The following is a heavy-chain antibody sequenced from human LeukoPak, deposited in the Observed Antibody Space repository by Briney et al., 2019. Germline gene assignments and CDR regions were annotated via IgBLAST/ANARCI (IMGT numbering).Heavy chain of an antibody. D-gene: IGHD3-10*01. CDR2: LYNGGNT. CDR3: ARGGTMVREPYYFDY. V-gene: IGHV3-53*01. CDR1: GFTVSSNY. J-gene: IGHJ4*02. Sequence: GGSLRLSCAVSGFTVSSNYMSWVRQAPGKGLEWVSVLYNGGNTYYADSVKGRFTVSRDNSKNTLYLQMNSLRAEGTAVYYCARGGTMVREPYYFDYWGQGTLVTVSS.